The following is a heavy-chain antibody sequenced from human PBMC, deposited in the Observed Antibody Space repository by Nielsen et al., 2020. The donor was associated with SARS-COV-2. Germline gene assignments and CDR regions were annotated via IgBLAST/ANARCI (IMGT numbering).Heavy chain of an antibody. Sequence: SLKISCAASGFTFDDYDMHWVRQAPGKGLEWVSGISWNSGSIGYADSVKGRFTISRDNAKNSLYLQMNSLRAEDTALYYCAGLVGADYYYYGMDVWGQGTTVTVSS. D-gene: IGHD1-26*01. CDR3: AGLVGADYYYYGMDV. CDR1: GFTFDDYD. CDR2: ISWNSGSI. V-gene: IGHV3-9*01. J-gene: IGHJ6*02.